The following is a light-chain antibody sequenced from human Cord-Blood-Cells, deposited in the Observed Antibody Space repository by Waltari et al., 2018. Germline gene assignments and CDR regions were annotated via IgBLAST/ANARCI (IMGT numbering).Light chain of an antibody. CDR3: SSYTSSSTLV. J-gene: IGLJ2*01. CDR2: DVS. Sequence: QSALTQPASVSGSPGQSITIPCTGTSSDVCGYNYVSWYQQHPGKAPKLMIYDVSKRPSGVSNRFSGSKSGNTASLTISGLQAEDEADYYCSSYTSSSTLVFGGGTKLTVL. V-gene: IGLV2-14*01. CDR1: SSDVCGYNY.